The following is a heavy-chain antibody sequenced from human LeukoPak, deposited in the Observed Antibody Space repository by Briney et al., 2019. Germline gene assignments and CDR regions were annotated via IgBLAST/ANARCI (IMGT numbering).Heavy chain of an antibody. V-gene: IGHV4-59*08. Sequence: SETLSLTCTVFGDSISSYYWSWIRQPPGKGLEWIGYIYYSGSTNYNPSLKSRVTISVDTSKNQSSLKLSSVTAADPAVYYCARNNIIMGNDAFDIWGQGTMVTVSS. D-gene: IGHD2/OR15-2a*01. CDR1: GDSISSYY. CDR2: IYYSGST. J-gene: IGHJ3*02. CDR3: ARNNIIMGNDAFDI.